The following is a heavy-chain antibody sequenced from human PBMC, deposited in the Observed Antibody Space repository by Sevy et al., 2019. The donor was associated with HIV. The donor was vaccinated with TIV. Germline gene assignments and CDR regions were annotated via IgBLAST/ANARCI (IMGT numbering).Heavy chain of an antibody. CDR1: GYTFTGYY. J-gene: IGHJ4*02. D-gene: IGHD1-26*01. CDR2: INPNSGGT. Sequence: ASVKVSCKASGYTFTGYYMHWVRQAPGQGLEWMGRINPNSGGTNYAQKFQGRVTMTRDTSISTAYMELSRLRSDDTAVYYCARDSSIGATHPDYWGRGTLVTVSS. CDR3: ARDSSIGATHPDY. V-gene: IGHV1-2*06.